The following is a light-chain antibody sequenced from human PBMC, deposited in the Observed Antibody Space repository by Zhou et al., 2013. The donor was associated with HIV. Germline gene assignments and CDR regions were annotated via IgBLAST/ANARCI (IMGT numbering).Light chain of an antibody. CDR3: QQSYGSPPT. CDR1: QSIGRN. V-gene: IGKV1-39*01. Sequence: DIQMTQSPSSLSASIGDRVTITCRASQSIGRNLNWYQQKPGSAPKALIYAASKLRSGVPSRFRGSGSEVDFTLTISSLQPEDFATYFCQQSYGSPPTFGLGTRLDIE. CDR2: AAS. J-gene: IGKJ5*01.